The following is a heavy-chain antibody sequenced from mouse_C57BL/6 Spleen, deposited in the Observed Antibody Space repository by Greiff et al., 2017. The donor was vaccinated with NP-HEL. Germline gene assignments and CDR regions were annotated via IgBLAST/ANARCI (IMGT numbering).Heavy chain of an antibody. CDR1: FSPFPFSF. J-gene: IGHJ2*01. Sequence: QVQLKQSGAALLPPFSSVKLSCKAPFSPFPFSFLSFFPPLPFPFLSFLFSLFPCRFSTNYNEKFKGKATFTADTSSNTAYMQLSSLTTEDSAIYYCARRTMITTSYFDYWGQGTTLTVSS. D-gene: IGHD2-4*01. CDR3: ARRTMITTSYFDY. V-gene: IGHV1-9*01. CDR2: LFPCRFST.